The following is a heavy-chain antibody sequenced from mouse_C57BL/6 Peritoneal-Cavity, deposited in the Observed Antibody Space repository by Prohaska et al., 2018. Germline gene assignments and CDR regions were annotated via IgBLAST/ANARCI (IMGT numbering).Heavy chain of an antibody. Sequence: MSCKASGYTFTSYTMHWVKQRPGQGLEWIGYINPSSGYTKYNQKCKDKSTLTADKSSSTAYMQRSILTSEDSAVYYCARSDITTVVADYWGQGTTLTVSS. CDR2: INPSSGYT. CDR3: ARSDITTVVADY. J-gene: IGHJ2*01. CDR1: GYTFTSYT. V-gene: IGHV1-4*01. D-gene: IGHD1-1*01.